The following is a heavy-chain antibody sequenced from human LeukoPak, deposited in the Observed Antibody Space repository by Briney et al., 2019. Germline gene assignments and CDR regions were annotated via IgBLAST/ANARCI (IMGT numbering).Heavy chain of an antibody. J-gene: IGHJ4*02. Sequence: PGGSLRLSCAASGFTFSSYAMSWVRQAPGKGLEWVSDISGSGGSKYYADSVKGRFTISRDNSKNTLYLQMHSLRAENTAVYYCARGLTPEYRTEKVAGTFDYWGQGTLVTVSS. CDR3: ARGLTPEYRTEKVAGTFDY. D-gene: IGHD6-19*01. CDR1: GFTFSSYA. V-gene: IGHV3-23*01. CDR2: ISGSGGSK.